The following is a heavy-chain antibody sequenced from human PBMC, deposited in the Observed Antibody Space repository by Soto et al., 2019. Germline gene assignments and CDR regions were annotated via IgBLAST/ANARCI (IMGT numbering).Heavy chain of an antibody. D-gene: IGHD7-27*01. CDR3: TRGGSNTWRFDP. V-gene: IGHV3-73*01. Sequence: ESGGGLVQPGNSLQLSCAASGFIFSDSVIHWVRQAPGKGLERVGRIRRKVNSYATAYTASVNGRFAISRDDSRDTAYLHMNSLQVEDTALYYCTRGGSNTWRFDPWGQGTLVIVSS. CDR1: GFIFSDSV. J-gene: IGHJ5*02. CDR2: IRRKVNSYAT.